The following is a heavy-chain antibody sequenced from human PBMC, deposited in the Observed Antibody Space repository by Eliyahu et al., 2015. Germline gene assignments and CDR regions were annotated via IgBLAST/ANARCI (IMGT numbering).Heavy chain of an antibody. CDR1: GGSIXSSSYY. Sequence: QLQLQESGPGLVKXSETLSLTCTVSGGSIXSSSYYWGWIRQPPGKGLEWIGSIYYSGSTYYNPSLKSRVTISVDTSKNQFSLKLSSVTAADTAVYYCARAYDFWSGYYFDYWGQGTLVTVSS. D-gene: IGHD3-3*01. J-gene: IGHJ4*02. CDR3: ARAYDFWSGYYFDY. CDR2: IYYSGST. V-gene: IGHV4-39*01.